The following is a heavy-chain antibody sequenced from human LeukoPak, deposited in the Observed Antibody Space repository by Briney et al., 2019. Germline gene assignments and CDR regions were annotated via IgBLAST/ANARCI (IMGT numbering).Heavy chain of an antibody. CDR1: GFTFSNYW. D-gene: IGHD3-3*02. V-gene: IGHV3-7*01. CDR2: IKQDGSEK. J-gene: IGHJ3*02. CDR3: AREPHFWSGPSDAFDI. Sequence: GGSLRLSCVASGFTFSNYWMSWVRQAPGKGLEWVANIKQDGSEKYYVDSVKGRFTISRDNAMNSLDLQMHSLRAEDTALYSCAREPHFWSGPSDAFDIWGQGTMVTVSS.